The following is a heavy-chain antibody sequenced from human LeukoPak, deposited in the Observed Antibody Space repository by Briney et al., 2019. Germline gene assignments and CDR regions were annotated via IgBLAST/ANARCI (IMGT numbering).Heavy chain of an antibody. V-gene: IGHV3-23*01. D-gene: IGHD3-10*01. CDR3: AKGDNGDYGSSRYYYYMDV. Sequence: PGGTLRLSCAASGFTFSSYGMSWVRQAPGKGLEWVSTIGGSGGSTYYADSVKGRFTISRDNSKNTLYLQMNSLRAEDTAVYYCAKGDNGDYGSSRYYYYMDVWGKGTTVTVSS. CDR2: IGGSGGST. J-gene: IGHJ6*03. CDR1: GFTFSSYG.